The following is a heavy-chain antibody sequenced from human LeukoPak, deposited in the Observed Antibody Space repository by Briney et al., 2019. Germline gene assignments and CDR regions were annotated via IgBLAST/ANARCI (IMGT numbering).Heavy chain of an antibody. Sequence: SETLSLTCTVSGGSISSYYWSWIRQPPGKGLEWIGEINHSGSTNYNPSLKSRVTISVDTSKNQFSLKLSSVTAADTAVYYCARAYYVWGSYRSRPFDYWGQGTLVTVSS. D-gene: IGHD3-16*02. V-gene: IGHV4-34*01. CDR1: GGSISSYY. J-gene: IGHJ4*02. CDR3: ARAYYVWGSYRSRPFDY. CDR2: INHSGST.